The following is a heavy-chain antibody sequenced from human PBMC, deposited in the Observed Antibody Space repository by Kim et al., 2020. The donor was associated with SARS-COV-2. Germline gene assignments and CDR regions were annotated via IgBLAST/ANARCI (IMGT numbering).Heavy chain of an antibody. CDR3: SCGRPQHMFAFVI. J-gene: IGHJ3*02. CDR1: GGTFSSSA. CDR2: ITPIFGTE. V-gene: IGHV1-69*13. Sequence: SVKDSCKASGGTFSSSAINWVRQAPGQRLEWMGGITPIFGTENYAQKFRGRATITADEPTRTAYMELSSLRSEYTVGYYCSCGRPQHMFAFVIWAEGTM. D-gene: IGHD3-16*01.